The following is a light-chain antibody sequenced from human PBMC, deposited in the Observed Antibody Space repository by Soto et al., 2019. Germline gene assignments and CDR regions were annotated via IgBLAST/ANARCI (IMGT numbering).Light chain of an antibody. J-gene: IGLJ2*01. V-gene: IGLV6-57*01. CDR2: EYN. CDR3: QSYDSSNHRV. CDR1: SGSIASNY. Sequence: NFMLTQPHSVSESPGKTVTISCTRSSGSIASNYVQWYQQRPGSSPTTVIYEYNQRPSGVPDRFSGSIDSSSNSASLTISGLKTEDEADYYCQSYDSSNHRVFGGGTKLTVL.